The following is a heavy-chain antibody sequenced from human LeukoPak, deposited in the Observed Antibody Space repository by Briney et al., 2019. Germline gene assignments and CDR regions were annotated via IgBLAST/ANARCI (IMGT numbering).Heavy chain of an antibody. V-gene: IGHV3-74*01. CDR1: GFTLSGYW. D-gene: IGHD2/OR15-2a*01. Sequence: GGSLRLSCAASGFTLSGYWMYWVRQAPGKGLVWVSRINSDGSSTTYADSVKGRFTISRDNAKNTLYLQMNSLRAEDTAMYYCARAIGLDFDFWGQGTLVTVSS. CDR2: INSDGSST. J-gene: IGHJ4*02. CDR3: ARAIGLDFDF.